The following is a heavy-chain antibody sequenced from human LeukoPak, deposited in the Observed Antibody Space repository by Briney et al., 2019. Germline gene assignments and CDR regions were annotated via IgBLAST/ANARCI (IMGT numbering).Heavy chain of an antibody. CDR2: ISGSGGST. D-gene: IGHD6-6*01. CDR1: GFTFSSYA. CDR3: AKDLGFSSSSIFDY. Sequence: AGGSLRLSCAASGFTFSSYAMSWVRQAPGKGLEWVSAISGSGGSTYYADSVKGRFTISRDNSKKTLYLQMNSLRAEDTAVYYCAKDLGFSSSSIFDYWGQGTLVTVSS. V-gene: IGHV3-23*01. J-gene: IGHJ4*02.